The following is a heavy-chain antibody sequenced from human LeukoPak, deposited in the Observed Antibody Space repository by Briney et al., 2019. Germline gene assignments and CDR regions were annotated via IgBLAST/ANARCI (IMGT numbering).Heavy chain of an antibody. CDR3: AREEDYDILTGYDY. D-gene: IGHD3-9*01. J-gene: IGHJ4*02. V-gene: IGHV3-21*01. CDR2: ISSSSSYI. CDR1: GFIFSTYS. Sequence: PGGSLRLSCAASGFIFSTYSMNWVRQAPGKGLEWVSSISSSSSYIYYADSVKGRFTISRDNAKNSLYLQMNSLRAEDTAVYYCAREEDYDILTGYDYWGQGTLVTVSS.